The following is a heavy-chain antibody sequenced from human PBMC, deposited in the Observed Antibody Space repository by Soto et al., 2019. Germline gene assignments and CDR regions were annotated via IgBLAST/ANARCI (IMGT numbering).Heavy chain of an antibody. J-gene: IGHJ4*02. D-gene: IGHD3-3*01. CDR2: IKQDGSEK. CDR3: ARGPDVLRFLEWLFDY. V-gene: IGHV3-7*03. Sequence: PGGSLRLSCAASGFTFSSYWMSWVRQAPGKGLEWVANIKQDGSEKYYVDSVKGRFTISRDNAKNSLYLQMNSLRAEDTAVYYCARGPDVLRFLEWLFDYWGQGTL. CDR1: GFTFSSYW.